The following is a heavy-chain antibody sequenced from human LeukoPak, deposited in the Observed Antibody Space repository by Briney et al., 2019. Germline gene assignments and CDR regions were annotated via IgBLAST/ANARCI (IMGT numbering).Heavy chain of an antibody. CDR3: VLGHYGGFSDY. D-gene: IGHD4-23*01. V-gene: IGHV3-48*01. Sequence: PGGSLRLSCTASAFTLGDYTMRWVRQAPGKGLEGVSSICRRGDTIDYADSVKGRFTISGDNAKNSLYLQMNSLRSEDTSVYYCVLGHYGGFSDYWGQGTLVTVSS. J-gene: IGHJ4*02. CDR2: ICRRGDTI. CDR1: AFTLGDYT.